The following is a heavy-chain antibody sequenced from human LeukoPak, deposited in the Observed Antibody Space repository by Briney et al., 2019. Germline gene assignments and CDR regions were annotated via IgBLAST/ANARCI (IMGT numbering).Heavy chain of an antibody. Sequence: GGSLKLSCAASGLTFSGSAMHWVRPASGNGLEWVGRIRSKAHSYAPPYAASVKGRFTLSRDDSKNTAYLQMNSLKTEDTAVYYCLGGSYYNDYWGEGNLVTVSS. J-gene: IGHJ4*02. CDR1: GLTFSGSA. D-gene: IGHD1-26*01. CDR3: LGGSYYNDY. CDR2: IRSKAHSYAP. V-gene: IGHV3-73*01.